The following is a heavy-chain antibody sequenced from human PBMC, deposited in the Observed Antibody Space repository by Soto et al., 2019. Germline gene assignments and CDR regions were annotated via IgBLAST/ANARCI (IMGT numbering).Heavy chain of an antibody. D-gene: IGHD3-10*01. Sequence: QVQLVQSGAEVKRPGSSVKVSCKASGDTFNFYSINWVRQAPGLGLEGMGKVNPIVSMSNYAQKFPGRVTMTADKSTSTAYMELSRLRSEDTAIYYCASSYGSGYRAFDYWGQGALVTVSS. CDR3: ASSYGSGYRAFDY. J-gene: IGHJ4*02. V-gene: IGHV1-69*02. CDR1: GDTFNFYS. CDR2: VNPIVSMS.